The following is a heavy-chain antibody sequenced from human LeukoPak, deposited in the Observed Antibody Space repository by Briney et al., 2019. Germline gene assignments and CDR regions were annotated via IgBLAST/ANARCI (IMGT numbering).Heavy chain of an antibody. CDR2: ISHDGSNK. J-gene: IGHJ6*04. V-gene: IGHV3-30-3*01. CDR3: VRDLGTSSHYYYGMDV. D-gene: IGHD2-2*01. Sequence: PGRSLRLSCAASGFTFSSYAMHWVRQAPGKGLEWVAVISHDGSNKYYADSVKGRFTISRDNSKNTLYLQMNSLRAEDTTVYYCVRDLGTSSHYYYGMDVWGKGTTVTVSS. CDR1: GFTFSSYA.